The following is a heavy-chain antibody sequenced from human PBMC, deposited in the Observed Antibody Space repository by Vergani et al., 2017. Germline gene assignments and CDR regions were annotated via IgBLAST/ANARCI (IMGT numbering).Heavy chain of an antibody. J-gene: IGHJ3*02. D-gene: IGHD5-24*01. CDR2: ISNSGNTI. CDR1: GFSFSDPY. CDR3: ARDHRDYNNYPGTFDI. Sequence: QVQLVESGGGLVKPGGSLRLSCAASGFSFSDPYMTWIRQAPGKGLEWVSYISNSGNTIEYADSVKGRFSISRDNAKSSLFLQMDSLRAEDTAVYYCARDHRDYNNYPGTFDIWGQESMVTVSS. V-gene: IGHV3-11*01.